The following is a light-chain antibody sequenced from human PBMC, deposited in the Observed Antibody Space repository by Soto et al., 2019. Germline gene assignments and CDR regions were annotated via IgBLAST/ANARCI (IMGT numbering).Light chain of an antibody. CDR3: QQYDTSPYT. V-gene: IGKV3-20*01. CDR1: HSIHSSF. J-gene: IGKJ2*01. Sequence: EVVLTQSPGTLSLSPGERASLSCRASHSIHSSFLAWYQQKPGQAPRLLIYGASSRATDTPDRFSGGGSGTDFTLTVSRLEPEDFAVYYCQQYDTSPYTFGQGTKLEI. CDR2: GAS.